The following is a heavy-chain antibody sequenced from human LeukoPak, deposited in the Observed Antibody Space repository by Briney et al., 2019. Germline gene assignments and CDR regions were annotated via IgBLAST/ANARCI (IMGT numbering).Heavy chain of an antibody. D-gene: IGHD3-10*01. CDR3: ASSGALLWPRFDP. CDR1: GFTVSSNY. CDR2: IYSGGST. V-gene: IGHV3-53*01. J-gene: IGHJ5*02. Sequence: GSLRLSCAASGFTVSSNYMSWVRQAPGKGLEWVSVIYSGGSTYYADSVKGRFTISRDNSKNTLYLQMNSLRAEDTAVYYCASSGALLWPRFDPWGQGTLVTVSS.